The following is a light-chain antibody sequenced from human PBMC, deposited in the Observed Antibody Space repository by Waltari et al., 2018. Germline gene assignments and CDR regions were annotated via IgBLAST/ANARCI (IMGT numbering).Light chain of an antibody. CDR3: HQYYATPYT. Sequence: DIVMTQSPDSLAVSLGERATINCKSSQSVLYSSNNKNYLTWYQKKPGQPPKLLIYWASTRESGVPDRFSGSGSGTDFTLTISSLQAEDVAVYYCHQYYATPYTFGQGTKLEIK. CDR1: QSVLYSSNNKNY. V-gene: IGKV4-1*01. J-gene: IGKJ2*01. CDR2: WAS.